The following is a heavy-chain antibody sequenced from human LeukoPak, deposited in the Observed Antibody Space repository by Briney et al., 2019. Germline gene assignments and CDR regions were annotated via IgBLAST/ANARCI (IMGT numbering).Heavy chain of an antibody. Sequence: TGGSLRLSCAACDFTFSNAIITWVRQAPGKGLEWLGHIKSKSDGGTTDCAAPFKGRFTISRDDSRNTLYLQMNSLKTEDAGVYYCITGDGVDWGQGTMVTVSS. V-gene: IGHV3-15*01. CDR3: ITGDGVD. CDR2: IKSKSDGGTT. J-gene: IGHJ3*01. CDR1: DFTFSNAI. D-gene: IGHD3-10*01.